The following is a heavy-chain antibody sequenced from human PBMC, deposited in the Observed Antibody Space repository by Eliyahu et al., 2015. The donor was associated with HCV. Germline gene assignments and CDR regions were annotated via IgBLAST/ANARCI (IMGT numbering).Heavy chain of an antibody. D-gene: IGHD3-22*01. CDR3: ARGIGDYDSSGSQYYYYYGMDV. J-gene: IGHJ6*02. Sequence: QVQLQESGPGLVKPSQTLSLTCTVSGGSISSGGYYWXWIRQHPGKGLEWIGYIYYSGSTYYNPSLKSRVTISVDTSKNQFSLKLSSVTAADTAVYYCARGIGDYDSSGSQYYYYYGMDVWGQGTTVTVSS. V-gene: IGHV4-31*03. CDR1: GGSISSGGYY. CDR2: IYYSGST.